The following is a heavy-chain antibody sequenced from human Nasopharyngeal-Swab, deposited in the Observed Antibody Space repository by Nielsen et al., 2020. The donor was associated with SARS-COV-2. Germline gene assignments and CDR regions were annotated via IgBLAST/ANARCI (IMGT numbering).Heavy chain of an antibody. CDR3: ARSNKYYDFWSGYYSGGYFDY. J-gene: IGHJ4*02. V-gene: IGHV4-31*03. CDR2: IYYSGST. D-gene: IGHD3-3*01. CDR1: GGSISSGGYY. Sequence: SETLSLTCTVSGGSISSGGYYWSWIRQHPGKGLEWIGYIYYSGSTYYNPSLKSRVTISVDTSKNQFSLKPSSVTAADTAVYYCARSNKYYDFWSGYYSGGYFDYWGQGTLVTVSS.